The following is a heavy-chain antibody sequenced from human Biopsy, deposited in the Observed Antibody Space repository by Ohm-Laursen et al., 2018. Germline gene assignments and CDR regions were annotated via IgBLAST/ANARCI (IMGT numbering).Heavy chain of an antibody. CDR1: GGTFSNYG. V-gene: IGHV1-69*06. CDR3: ATKLTGYFHH. Sequence: SVKVSCKAPGGTFSNYGVNWVRQAPGHGLEWLGGNIPILGTGNYAQKFQDRVTVAADTSTSTATMELRCLRPDDPAVYYCATKLTGYFHHWGQGTLVIVSS. D-gene: IGHD3-9*01. CDR2: NIPILGTG. J-gene: IGHJ1*01.